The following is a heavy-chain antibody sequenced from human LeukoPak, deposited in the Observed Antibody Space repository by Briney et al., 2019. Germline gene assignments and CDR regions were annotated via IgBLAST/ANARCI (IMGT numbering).Heavy chain of an antibody. V-gene: IGHV3-23*01. Sequence: GGSLRLSCAASGFTFSSYAMSWVRQAPGKGLEWDSAISVSGGSTYYADSVKGRFTISRDNSENTLYLQMNSLRAEDTAVYYCANIAAAGTVDYWGQGTLVTVSS. CDR2: ISVSGGST. CDR3: ANIAAAGTVDY. J-gene: IGHJ4*02. D-gene: IGHD6-13*01. CDR1: GFTFSSYA.